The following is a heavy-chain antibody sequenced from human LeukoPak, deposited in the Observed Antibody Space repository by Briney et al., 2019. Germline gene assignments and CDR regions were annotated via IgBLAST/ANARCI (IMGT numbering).Heavy chain of an antibody. CDR3: ARDGHGTNLDEFDS. D-gene: IGHD1-1*01. CDR1: GFSFSSHW. CDR2: IDRDGRTT. Sequence: PGGPLRLSCAASGFSFSSHWMHWLRQAPGKGLVWVSRIDRDGRTTNYADSAKGRFTIARDNAKNTLYLQMNSLRVDDTAVYFCARDGHGTNLDEFDSWGQGTLVTVSS. V-gene: IGHV3-74*01. J-gene: IGHJ4*02.